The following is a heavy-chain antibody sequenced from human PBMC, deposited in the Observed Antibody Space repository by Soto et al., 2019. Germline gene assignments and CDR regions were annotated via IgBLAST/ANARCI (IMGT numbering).Heavy chain of an antibody. Sequence: GSLRLSCAASGFSFSDAWMTWVRQAPGAGLEWVGHIKSKTDGGTTDYAAPVKGRFTISRDASKTTVYLQMNSLRTEDTAVYYCTTDPHSTGTKYWGQGTLVTVSS. V-gene: IGHV3-15*01. D-gene: IGHD1-1*01. J-gene: IGHJ4*02. CDR2: IKSKTDGGTT. CDR1: GFSFSDAW. CDR3: TTDPHSTGTKY.